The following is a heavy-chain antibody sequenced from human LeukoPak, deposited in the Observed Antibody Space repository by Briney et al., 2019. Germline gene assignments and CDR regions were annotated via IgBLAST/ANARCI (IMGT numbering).Heavy chain of an antibody. CDR2: ISYDGSNK. V-gene: IGHV3-30-3*01. J-gene: IGHJ4*02. D-gene: IGHD3-10*01. CDR3: AKAGRFGELFWIDY. Sequence: GRSLRLSCAASGFTFSSYAMHWVRQAPGKGLEWVAVISYDGSNKYYADSVKGRFTISRDNSKNTLYLQMNSLRAEDTAVYYCAKAGRFGELFWIDYWGQGTLVTVSS. CDR1: GFTFSSYA.